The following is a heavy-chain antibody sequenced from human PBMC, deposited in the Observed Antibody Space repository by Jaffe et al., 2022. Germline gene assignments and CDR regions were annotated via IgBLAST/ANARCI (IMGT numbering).Heavy chain of an antibody. CDR3: VRLPTAGPVLNPVQYYFDY. CDR2: IYPGDSDT. Sequence: EVQLVQSGAEVKKPGESLKISCKGSGYSFTSYWIGWVRQMPGKGLEWMGIIYPGDSDTRYSPSFQGQVTISADKSISTAYLQWSSLKASDTAMYYCVRLPTAGPVLNPVQYYFDYWGQGTLVTVSS. D-gene: IGHD6-13*01. J-gene: IGHJ4*02. CDR1: GYSFTSYW. V-gene: IGHV5-51*03.